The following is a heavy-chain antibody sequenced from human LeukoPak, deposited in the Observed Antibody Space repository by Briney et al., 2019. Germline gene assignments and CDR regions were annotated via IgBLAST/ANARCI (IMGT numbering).Heavy chain of an antibody. CDR1: GGSFSGYY. V-gene: IGHV4-34*01. CDR3: ERGPYYYDSSGPYYYMDV. CDR2: INNSGST. D-gene: IGHD3-22*01. J-gene: IGHJ6*03. Sequence: SETLSLTCAVYGGSFSGYYWSWIRQPPGKGLEWMGEINNSGSTNYNPSLNSRVTISVDTSKNQFSLKLSPVTAADTAVYYCERGPYYYDSSGPYYYMDVWGKGTTVTVSS.